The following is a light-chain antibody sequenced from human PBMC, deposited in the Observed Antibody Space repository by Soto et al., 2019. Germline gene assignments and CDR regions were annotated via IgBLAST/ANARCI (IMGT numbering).Light chain of an antibody. CDR2: RSS. CDR1: QSISTY. CDR3: QQTFSPYVS. V-gene: IGKV1-39*01. J-gene: IGKJ4*01. Sequence: DIQMTQSPSSLSVSIGDRVIITCRASQSISTYLNWYQYKPGKAPRLVIFRSSTLQSGVPSRFSCRGSGTDFTLTISSLQPEDFATYFCQQTFSPYVSFGGGTRVEI.